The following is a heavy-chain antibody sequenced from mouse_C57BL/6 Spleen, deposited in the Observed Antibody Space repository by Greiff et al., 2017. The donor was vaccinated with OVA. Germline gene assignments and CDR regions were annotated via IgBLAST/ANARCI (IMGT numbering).Heavy chain of an antibody. CDR2: IDPEDGET. V-gene: IGHV14-2*01. D-gene: IGHD1-1*01. Sequence: VHVKQSGAELVKPGASVKLSCTASGFNINDYYMHWVKQRTEQGLEWIGRIDPEDGETKYAPKFQGKATITADTSSNTAYLQLSSLTSEDTAVYYGALYYGSSYGAMDYWGQGTSVTVSS. J-gene: IGHJ4*01. CDR3: ALYYGSSYGAMDY. CDR1: GFNINDYY.